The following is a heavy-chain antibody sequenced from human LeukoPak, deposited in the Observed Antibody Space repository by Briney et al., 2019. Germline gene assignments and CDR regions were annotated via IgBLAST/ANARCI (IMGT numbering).Heavy chain of an antibody. J-gene: IGHJ4*02. Sequence: GGSLRLSCAASGFTFSSYSMNWVRQAPGKGLEWVSSISSSSSYVYYADSVKGRFTISRDNAKNSLYLQMNSLRAEDTALYYCARGRRPGGYDSFYFDYWGQGTLVTVSS. V-gene: IGHV3-21*01. CDR2: ISSSSSYV. CDR3: ARGRRPGGYDSFYFDY. CDR1: GFTFSSYS. D-gene: IGHD5-12*01.